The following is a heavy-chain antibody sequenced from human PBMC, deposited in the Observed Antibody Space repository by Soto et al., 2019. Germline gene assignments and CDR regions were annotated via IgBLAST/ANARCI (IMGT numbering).Heavy chain of an antibody. CDR2: IYYSGST. CDR3: ARFVGYCSSTSCYLGWFDP. CDR1: GGSISSGGYY. J-gene: IGHJ5*02. D-gene: IGHD2-2*01. Sequence: QVQLQESGPGLVKPSQTLSLTCTVSGGSISSGGYYWSWIRQHPGKGLEWIGYIYYSGSTYYNPSLKSRVTISVDTSKNQFSLKLSSVTAADTAVYYCARFVGYCSSTSCYLGWFDPWGQGTLVTVSS. V-gene: IGHV4-31*03.